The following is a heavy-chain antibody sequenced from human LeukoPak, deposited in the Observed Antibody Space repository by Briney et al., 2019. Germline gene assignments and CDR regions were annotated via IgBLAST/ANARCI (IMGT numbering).Heavy chain of an antibody. CDR3: ARADTAMPKPQFDY. D-gene: IGHD5-18*01. CDR1: GYTFTGYY. V-gene: IGHV1-2*02. CDR2: INPNSGGT. J-gene: IGHJ4*02. Sequence: GASVKVSCKASGYTFTGYYMHWVRQAPGQGLEWMGWINPNSGGTNYAQKFQGRVTMTRDTSISTAYMELSRLRSDDTAVYYCARADTAMPKPQFDYWGQGTLVTVSS.